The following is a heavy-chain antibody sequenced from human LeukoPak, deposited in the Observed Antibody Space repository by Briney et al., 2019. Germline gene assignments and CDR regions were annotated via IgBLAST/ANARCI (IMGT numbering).Heavy chain of an antibody. D-gene: IGHD4-11*01. Sequence: GGSLRLSCAASGFTFSDYYMSWIRQAPGKGLEWVSYISSSGSTIYYADSVKGRFTISRDNAKNSLYLQMNSLRAEDTAVYYCASTVSGLGYYYYYMDVWGKGTTVTVSS. V-gene: IGHV3-11*04. CDR2: ISSSGSTI. J-gene: IGHJ6*03. CDR3: ASTVSGLGYYYYYMDV. CDR1: GFTFSDYY.